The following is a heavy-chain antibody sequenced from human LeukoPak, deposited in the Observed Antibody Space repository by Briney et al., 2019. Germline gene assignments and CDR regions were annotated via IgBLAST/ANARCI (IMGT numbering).Heavy chain of an antibody. J-gene: IGHJ4*02. D-gene: IGHD5-12*01. V-gene: IGHV1-69*04. CDR3: ARETDLGGYDLFDY. CDR1: GGTFSSYA. CDR2: IIPIFGIA. Sequence: SVKVSCKASGGTFSSYAISWVRQAPGQGLEWMGRIIPIFGIANYAQKYQGRVTITADKSTSTAYMELSSLRSEDTAVYYCARETDLGGYDLFDYWGQGTLVTVSS.